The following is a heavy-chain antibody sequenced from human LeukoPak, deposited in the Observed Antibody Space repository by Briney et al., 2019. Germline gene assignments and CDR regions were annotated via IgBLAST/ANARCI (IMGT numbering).Heavy chain of an antibody. Sequence: GESLRLSWAASGFTFCSYAMSWVRQAPGKGLEWVSAISGSGGSTYYADSVKGRFTISRDNSKNTLYLQMNSLRAEDTAVYYCAKDGAYCSNGVCQNVFDIWGQGTMVTVSS. V-gene: IGHV3-23*01. D-gene: IGHD2-8*01. CDR2: ISGSGGST. CDR3: AKDGAYCSNGVCQNVFDI. J-gene: IGHJ3*02. CDR1: GFTFCSYA.